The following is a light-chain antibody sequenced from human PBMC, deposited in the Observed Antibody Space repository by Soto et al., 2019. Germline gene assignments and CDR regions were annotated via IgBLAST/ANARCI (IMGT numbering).Light chain of an antibody. V-gene: IGLV1-40*01. J-gene: IGLJ1*01. CDR2: TNN. CDR1: SSNIGAGYD. CDR3: QSYDSRLSAYV. Sequence: QSVLTQPPSVSGAPGQRVTISCTGDSSNIGAGYDVHWYQQLPGTAPKLLVYTNNNRPSGVPDRFSGSKSGTSASLAITGLHAEDEADYYCQSYDSRLSAYVFGTGTKGTGL.